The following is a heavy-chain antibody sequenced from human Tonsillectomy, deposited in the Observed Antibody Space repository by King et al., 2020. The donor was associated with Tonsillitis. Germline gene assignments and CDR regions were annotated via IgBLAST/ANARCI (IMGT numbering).Heavy chain of an antibody. V-gene: IGHV3-23*04. D-gene: IGHD6-19*01. Sequence: VQLVESGGGLVQPGGSLRLSCAASGFTFSSYAMSWVRQAPGKGLEWVSAISGSGGSTYYADSVKGRFTISRDNSKNTLYLQMNSLRAEDTAVYYCAKEGGSRAVAGTEGWYFELWGRGTLCTVSS. J-gene: IGHJ2*01. CDR2: ISGSGGST. CDR3: AKEGGSRAVAGTEGWYFEL. CDR1: GFTFSSYA.